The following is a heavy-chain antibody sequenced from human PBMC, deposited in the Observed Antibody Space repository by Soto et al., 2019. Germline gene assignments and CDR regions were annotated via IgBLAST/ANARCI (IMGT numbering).Heavy chain of an antibody. J-gene: IGHJ4*02. V-gene: IGHV4-30-4*01. CDR2: IYYTGNT. Sequence: QVQLQESGPGLVKPSQTLSLTCTVSGASISGGDYYWTWIRQPPGKGLEWIGSIYYTGNTYSNPSLESRLSLSVNPSNNQFALRLTSVTAPDTAIYYCARATYDSSTYYLDYWGQGPLVTVSS. CDR1: GASISGGDYY. D-gene: IGHD3-22*01. CDR3: ARATYDSSTYYLDY.